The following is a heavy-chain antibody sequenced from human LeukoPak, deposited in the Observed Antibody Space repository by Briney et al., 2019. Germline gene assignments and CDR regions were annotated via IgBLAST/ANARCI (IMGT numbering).Heavy chain of an antibody. J-gene: IGHJ3*02. CDR1: GGTFSSYA. V-gene: IGHV1-69*05. CDR2: IIPIFGTA. Sequence: ASVKVSCKASGGTFSSYAISWVRQAPGQGLEWMGRIIPIFGTANYAQKFQGRVTITTDESTSTAFMELSSLRSEDTAVYYCASSFLYSSSWYSFDIWGQGTMVTVSS. D-gene: IGHD6-13*01. CDR3: ASSFLYSSSWYSFDI.